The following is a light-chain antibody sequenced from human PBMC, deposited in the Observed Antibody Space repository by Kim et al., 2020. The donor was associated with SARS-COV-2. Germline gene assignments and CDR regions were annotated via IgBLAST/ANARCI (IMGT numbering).Light chain of an antibody. V-gene: IGLV1-40*01. J-gene: IGLJ1*01. CDR1: SSNVGEGYA. CDR2: GNS. Sequence: QRGTSSWPGSSSNVGEGYAVHGDQHLPGPAPNLLIYGNSNRPSGVPDRFSGSKSGTSASLAITGLQAEDEADYYCQSYDSSLSGYVFGTGTKVTVL. CDR3: QSYDSSLSGYV.